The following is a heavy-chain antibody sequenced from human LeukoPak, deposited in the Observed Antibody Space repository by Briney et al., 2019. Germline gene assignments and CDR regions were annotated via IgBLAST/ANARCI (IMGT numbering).Heavy chain of an antibody. Sequence: PSETLSLTCTVSGGSISSSSYYWGWIRQPPGKGLEWIGSIYYSGSTSYNPSLKGRVTISVDTSKNQFSLKLSSVTAADTAVYYCARGASWYCSSTSCYRRRGDYYYYYGMDVWGQGTTVTVSS. D-gene: IGHD2-2*02. CDR2: IYYSGST. CDR3: ARGASWYCSSTSCYRRRGDYYYYYGMDV. CDR1: GGSISSSSYY. J-gene: IGHJ6*02. V-gene: IGHV4-39*01.